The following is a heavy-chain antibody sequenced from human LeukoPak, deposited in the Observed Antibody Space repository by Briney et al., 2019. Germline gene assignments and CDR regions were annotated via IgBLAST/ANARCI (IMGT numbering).Heavy chain of an antibody. CDR3: ARWGYSYGYYLDY. D-gene: IGHD5-18*01. J-gene: IGHJ4*02. V-gene: IGHV3-33*01. CDR2: IWYDGSNK. CDR1: GFTFSSYG. Sequence: GRSLRLSCAASGFTFSSYGMHWVRQAPGKGLEWVAVIWYDGSNKYYADSVKGRFTISRDNSKNTLYLQMNSLRAEDTAVYYCARWGYSYGYYLDYWGQGTLVTVSS.